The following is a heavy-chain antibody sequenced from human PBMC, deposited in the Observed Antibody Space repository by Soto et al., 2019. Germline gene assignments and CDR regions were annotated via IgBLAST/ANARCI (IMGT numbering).Heavy chain of an antibody. CDR3: AREEGGTRGYYYIDV. D-gene: IGHD1-1*01. CDR1: GGSVSSSGHY. J-gene: IGHJ6*03. CDR2: IYYSGST. V-gene: IGHV4-31*03. Sequence: QVQLQESGPGLVRPSQTLSLTCSVSGGSVSSSGHYWSWIRQHPGKGLAWIGYIYYSGSTYYNPSLESRLTISLDTSKNEFSLKLSSVTAADTAVYYCAREEGGTRGYYYIDVWGKGTTVTVSS.